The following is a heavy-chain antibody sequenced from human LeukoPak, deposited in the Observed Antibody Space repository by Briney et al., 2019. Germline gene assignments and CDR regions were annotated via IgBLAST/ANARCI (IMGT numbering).Heavy chain of an antibody. J-gene: IGHJ4*02. V-gene: IGHV3-23*01. CDR1: GITLSNYG. Sequence: PGGSLRLSCAVSGITLSNYGMGWVRQAPGKGLEWVAGIGDSGGRTNYADSVKGRFTISRDNPSNTLYQQMNSLRAEDTAVYFCAKRGVVIRVILVGFHKAAYYFDSWGQGALVTVSS. CDR3: AKRGVVIRVILVGFHKAAYYFDS. D-gene: IGHD2-15*01. CDR2: IGDSGGRT.